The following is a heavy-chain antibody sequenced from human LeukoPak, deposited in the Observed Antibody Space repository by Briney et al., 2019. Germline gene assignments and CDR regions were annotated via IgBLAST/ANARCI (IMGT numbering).Heavy chain of an antibody. J-gene: IGHJ6*03. V-gene: IGHV3-30*02. CDR3: AKPLGYSSSWDRGYYYYMDV. Sequence: GGSLRLSCAASGFTFSSYGMHWVRQAPGKGLEWVAFIRYDGSNKYYADSVKGRFTISRDNSKSTLYLQMNSLRAEDTAVYYCAKPLGYSSSWDRGYYYYMDVWGKGTTVTVSS. CDR2: IRYDGSNK. CDR1: GFTFSSYG. D-gene: IGHD6-13*01.